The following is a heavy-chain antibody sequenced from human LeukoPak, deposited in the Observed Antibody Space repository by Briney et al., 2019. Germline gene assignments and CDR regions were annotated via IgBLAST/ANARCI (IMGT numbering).Heavy chain of an antibody. Sequence: SETLSLTCSVYGGSFSGYYWRWIRQPPGKGLEWIGEINHSGNSNYNPSLKSRVTISVDTSKNQFSLKLSSVTAADTAVYYCARRVLLWFDAPGYYFDYWGQGTLVTVSS. CDR2: INHSGNS. CDR3: ARRVLLWFDAPGYYFDY. CDR1: GGSFSGYY. D-gene: IGHD3-10*01. V-gene: IGHV4-34*01. J-gene: IGHJ4*02.